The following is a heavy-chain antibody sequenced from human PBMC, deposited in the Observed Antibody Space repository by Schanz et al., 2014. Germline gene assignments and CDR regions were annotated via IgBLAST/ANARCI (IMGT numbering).Heavy chain of an antibody. V-gene: IGHV3-30-3*01. Sequence: QVQLVESGGGVVQPGRSLRLSCAASGFTFSKYAMHWVRQAPGKGLEWAALISHDGNNKHYVDSVEGRFTISRDNSKSMLFLEMSSLRVEDTAVYYCVREENYPSFLGYYYYMDVWGKGTSVTVSS. J-gene: IGHJ6*03. CDR3: VREENYPSFLGYYYYMDV. CDR2: ISHDGNNK. D-gene: IGHD3-10*01. CDR1: GFTFSKYA.